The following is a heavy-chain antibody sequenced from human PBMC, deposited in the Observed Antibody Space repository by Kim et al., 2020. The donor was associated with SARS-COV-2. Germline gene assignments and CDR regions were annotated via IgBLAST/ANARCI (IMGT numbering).Heavy chain of an antibody. CDR1: GGSFSGYY. CDR3: ARSLYHAPSRFWVRFAP. D-gene: IGHD2-2*01. J-gene: IGHJ5*02. V-gene: IGHV4-34*01. Sequence: SETLSLTCAVYGGSFSGYYWSWIRQPPGKGLEWIGEIYHSGTTKYNPSLKSRVTISLDTAKNQFSLKLSSVTAADTAVYFCARSLYHAPSRFWVRFAPWG. CDR2: IYHSGTT.